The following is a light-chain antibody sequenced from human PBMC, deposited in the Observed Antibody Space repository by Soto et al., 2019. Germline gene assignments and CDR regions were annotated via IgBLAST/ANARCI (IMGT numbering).Light chain of an antibody. CDR1: QSVSSK. CDR2: GAS. V-gene: IGKV3-15*01. J-gene: IGKJ2*01. Sequence: EIVMTQSPVTLSVSPGERATLSCRASQSVSSKLAWYQQKPGQAPRLLIYGASTRATGIPARFSGSGSGTDFTLSISSLQSEDFAFYYCQQYNNWPQTFGQGTQLEIK. CDR3: QQYNNWPQT.